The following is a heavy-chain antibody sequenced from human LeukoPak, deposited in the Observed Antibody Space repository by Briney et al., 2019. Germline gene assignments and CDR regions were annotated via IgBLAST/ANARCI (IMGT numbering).Heavy chain of an antibody. CDR1: GFTFSTYA. CDR2: ISSSGSTI. D-gene: IGHD3-10*01. CDR3: ARVVLLGWFDP. J-gene: IGHJ5*02. V-gene: IGHV3-48*03. Sequence: PGGSLRLSCAASGFTFSTYAMNWVRQAPGKGLEWVSYISSSGSTIYYADSVKGRFTISRDNAKNSLYLQMNSLRAEDTAVYYCARVVLLGWFDPWGQGTLVTVSS.